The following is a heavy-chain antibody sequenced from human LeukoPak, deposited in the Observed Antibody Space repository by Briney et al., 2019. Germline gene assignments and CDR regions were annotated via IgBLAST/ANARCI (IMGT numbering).Heavy chain of an antibody. V-gene: IGHV1-24*01. D-gene: IGHD3-9*01. Sequence: ASVTLSCKVSGYTLTELSMHWVRQAPGKGLEWMGGFDPDDGETIYAQKFQGRLTMTEDTSTYTAYMELSSLESEDTAMYYCSTETSRFFDWSLSYWGQGTLVTVSS. J-gene: IGHJ4*02. CDR2: FDPDDGET. CDR3: STETSRFFDWSLSY. CDR1: GYTLTELS.